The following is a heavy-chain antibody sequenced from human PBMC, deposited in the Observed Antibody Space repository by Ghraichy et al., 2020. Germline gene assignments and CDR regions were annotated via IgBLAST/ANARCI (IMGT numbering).Heavy chain of an antibody. J-gene: IGHJ4*02. CDR2: ISGSGGST. CDR1: GFTFSSYA. D-gene: IGHD5-12*01. CDR3: AKDLGYSGYDSRGLDY. Sequence: GESLNISCAASGFTFSSYAMSWVRQAPGKGLEWVSAISGSGGSTYYADSVKGRFTISRDNSKNTLYLQMNSLRAEDTAVYYCAKDLGYSGYDSRGLDYWGQGTLVTVSS. V-gene: IGHV3-23*01.